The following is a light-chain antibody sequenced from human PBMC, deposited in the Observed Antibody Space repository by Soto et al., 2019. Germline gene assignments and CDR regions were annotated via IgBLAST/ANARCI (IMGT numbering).Light chain of an antibody. J-gene: IGKJ1*01. CDR1: QSVLYRSNTKNY. Sequence: DIVLTQSPDSLAVSLGERATINCKSSQSVLYRSNTKNYLAWYQQKPGQPPNLLIYGASTRESGVPDRFSGSGSGTDFTLTISSLQAEDVAVYYCQQYYSLPPTFGQGTKVEIK. V-gene: IGKV4-1*01. CDR3: QQYYSLPPT. CDR2: GAS.